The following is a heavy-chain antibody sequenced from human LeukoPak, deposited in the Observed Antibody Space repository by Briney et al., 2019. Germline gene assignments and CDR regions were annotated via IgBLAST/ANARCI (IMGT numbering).Heavy chain of an antibody. D-gene: IGHD2-2*01. J-gene: IGHJ4*02. V-gene: IGHV3-74*01. CDR2: INSDGSST. Sequence: PGGSLRLSCAASGFTFSNYWMHWVRQAPGKGLVWVSRINSDGSSTSYADSVRGRFTISRDNAKNTLYLQMNSLGAEDTAVYYCARVGDIYCSRISCSLDYWGQGALVTVSS. CDR1: GFTFSNYW. CDR3: ARVGDIYCSRISCSLDY.